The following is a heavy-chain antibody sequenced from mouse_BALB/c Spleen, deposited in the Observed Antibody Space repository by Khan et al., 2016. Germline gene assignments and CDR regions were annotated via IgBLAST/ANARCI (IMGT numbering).Heavy chain of an antibody. Sequence: VQLKQSGPGLVEPSQSLSLTCTVTGYSITSDYAWNWIRQFPGNKLEWMGYISYSGSTSYNPSLKSRISITRDTSKNQFFLQLNSMTTEDTATYYCAREDEDYFDYWGQGTTLTVSS. J-gene: IGHJ2*01. CDR1: GYSITSDYA. CDR2: ISYSGST. CDR3: AREDEDYFDY. V-gene: IGHV3-2*02.